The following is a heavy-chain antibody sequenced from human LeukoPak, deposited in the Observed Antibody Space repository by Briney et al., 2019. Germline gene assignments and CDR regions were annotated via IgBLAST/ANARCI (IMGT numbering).Heavy chain of an antibody. CDR1: GFTFITFW. J-gene: IGHJ6*02. CDR2: IKHDGTEK. CDR3: ARAMDV. V-gene: IGHV3-7*03. Sequence: PGGSLSLSWAASGFTFITFWLHWFRKAPGKGLEWVANIKHDGTEKHYVDSVRGRFTISRDNAKNSLYLQMNSLRAEDTALYYCARAMDVWGQGTTVTVSS.